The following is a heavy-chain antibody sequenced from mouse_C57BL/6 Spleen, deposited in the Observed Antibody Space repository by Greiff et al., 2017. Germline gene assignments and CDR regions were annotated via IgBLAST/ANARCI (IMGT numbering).Heavy chain of an antibody. V-gene: IGHV1-26*01. CDR1: GYTFTDYY. Sequence: VQLQQSGPELVKPGASVKISCKASGYTFTDYYMNWVKQSHGKSLEWIGDINPNNGGTSYNQKFKGKATLTVDKSSSTAYMELRSLTSEDSAVYYCARGHAPAYWGQGTLVTVSA. J-gene: IGHJ3*01. CDR2: INPNNGGT. CDR3: ARGHAPAY.